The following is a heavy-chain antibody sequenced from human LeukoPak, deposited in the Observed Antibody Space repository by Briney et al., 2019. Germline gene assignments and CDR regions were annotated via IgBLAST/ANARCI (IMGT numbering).Heavy chain of an antibody. V-gene: IGHV3-23*01. D-gene: IGHD2-15*01. CDR3: AYCSAGSCSGSPVDY. CDR2: ISGSGGST. CDR1: GFTFINFA. Sequence: GGSLRHSCTAPGFTFINFATCCVRQAPGEGREWVSSISGSGGSTYYAHSVKDRLTITRDNSTNTLYLQLNSLRAEDTAVYYCAYCSAGSCSGSPVDYWGQGTQVTISS. J-gene: IGHJ4*02.